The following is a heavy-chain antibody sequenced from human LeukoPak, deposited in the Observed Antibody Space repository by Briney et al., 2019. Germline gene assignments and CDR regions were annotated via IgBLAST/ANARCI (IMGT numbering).Heavy chain of an antibody. V-gene: IGHV3-23*01. J-gene: IGHJ5*02. Sequence: GGSLRLSCAASGFTFSSFAMSWVRQAPGKGLEWLSAISGNGGTTYHADSVKGRFTTSRDNSKNTLYLQMNSLRAEDTAVYYCAREGSGYSSGWYVNWFDPWGQGTLVTVSS. CDR2: ISGNGGTT. CDR1: GFTFSSFA. CDR3: AREGSGYSSGWYVNWFDP. D-gene: IGHD6-19*01.